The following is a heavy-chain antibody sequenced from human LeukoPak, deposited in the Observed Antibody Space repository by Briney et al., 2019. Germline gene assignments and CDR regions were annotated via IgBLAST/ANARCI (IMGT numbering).Heavy chain of an antibody. J-gene: IGHJ4*02. CDR1: GGTFSSYA. Sequence: RASVKVSCKASGGTFSSYAISWVRQAPGQGLEWMGGIIPIFGTANYAQKFQGRVTITADESTSTAYMELSSLRSEDTAVYYCARDISSSSGLDYWGQGTLVTVSS. V-gene: IGHV1-69*13. CDR3: ARDISSSSGLDY. D-gene: IGHD6-6*01. CDR2: IIPIFGTA.